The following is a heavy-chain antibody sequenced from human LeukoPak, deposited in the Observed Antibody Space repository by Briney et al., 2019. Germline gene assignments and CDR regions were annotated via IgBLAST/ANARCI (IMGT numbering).Heavy chain of an antibody. CDR1: GGSISSSSYY. V-gene: IGHV4-39*01. J-gene: IGHJ2*01. D-gene: IGHD3-9*01. Sequence: SETLSLTCTVSGGSISSSSYYWGWIRQPPGKGLEWIGSIYYSGHTYYNPSLKSRVTISVDTYKNQFSLKLSSVTAADTAVYYCVRRRAAGYDYWYFDLWGRGTLVTVSS. CDR3: VRRRAAGYDYWYFDL. CDR2: IYYSGHT.